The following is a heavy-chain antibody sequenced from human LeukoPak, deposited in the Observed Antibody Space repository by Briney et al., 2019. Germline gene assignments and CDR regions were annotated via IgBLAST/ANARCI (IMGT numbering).Heavy chain of an antibody. J-gene: IGHJ4*02. CDR3: ARARVGAGDY. CDR1: GFTFSSYS. Sequence: PGGSLRLSCAASGFTFSSYSMNWVRQAPGKGLEWVLSISSSSSYIYYADSVKGRFTISRDNAKNSLYLQMNSLRAEDTAVYYCARARVGAGDYWGQGTLVTVSS. V-gene: IGHV3-21*01. CDR2: ISSSSSYI. D-gene: IGHD1-26*01.